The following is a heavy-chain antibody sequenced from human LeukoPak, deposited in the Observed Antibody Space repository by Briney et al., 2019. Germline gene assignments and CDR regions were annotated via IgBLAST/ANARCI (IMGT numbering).Heavy chain of an antibody. J-gene: IGHJ4*02. CDR2: INPNSGGA. Sequence: ASVKVSCKASGYTFTSYDINWVRQATGQGLEWMGWINPNSGGADYAQKFQGRVSMTRDTSISTAYMELSRLRSDDTAIYYCAVSQYYYDSSGYYALSYFGYWGQGTLVTVSS. CDR1: GYTFTSYD. V-gene: IGHV1-2*02. CDR3: AVSQYYYDSSGYYALSYFGY. D-gene: IGHD3-22*01.